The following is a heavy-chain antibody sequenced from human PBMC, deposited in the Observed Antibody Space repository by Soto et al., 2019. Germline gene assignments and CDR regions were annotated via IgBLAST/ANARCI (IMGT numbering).Heavy chain of an antibody. CDR1: GFTFSSYA. CDR2: ISYDGSNK. D-gene: IGHD3-22*01. Sequence: PGGSLRLSCAASGFTFSSYAMHWVRQAPGKGLEWVAVISYDGSNKYYADSVKGRFTISRDNSKNTLYLQMKSLRAEDTAVYYCARERYYDSSGPFAYWAQGTLVTVSS. V-gene: IGHV3-30-3*01. CDR3: ARERYYDSSGPFAY. J-gene: IGHJ4*02.